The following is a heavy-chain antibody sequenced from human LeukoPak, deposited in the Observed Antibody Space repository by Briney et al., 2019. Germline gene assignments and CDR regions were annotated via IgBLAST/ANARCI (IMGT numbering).Heavy chain of an antibody. CDR3: ARDGPSGFSI. J-gene: IGHJ6*02. Sequence: GASVKVSCKAPGGTFSSYAISWVRQAPGQGLEWMGGIIPIFGTANYAQKFQGRVTITADESTSTAYMELSSLRSEDTAVYYCARDGPSGFSIWGQGTTVTVSS. V-gene: IGHV1-69*13. D-gene: IGHD3-10*01. CDR2: IIPIFGTA. CDR1: GGTFSSYA.